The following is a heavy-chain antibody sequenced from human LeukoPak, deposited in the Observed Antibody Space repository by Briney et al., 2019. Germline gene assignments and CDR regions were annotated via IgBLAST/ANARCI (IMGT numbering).Heavy chain of an antibody. V-gene: IGHV3-23*01. CDR2: ISDSGGRT. CDR3: AKRGVVIRVILVGFHKEAYYFDS. D-gene: IGHD3-22*01. Sequence: GSLGLSCVVSGITLSNYGMSWVRQAPGKGLEWVAGISDSGGRTNYADSVKGRFTISRDSPKNTLYLQMNSLRAEDTAVYFCAKRGVVIRVILVGFHKEAYYFDSWGQGALVTVSS. J-gene: IGHJ4*02. CDR1: GITLSNYG.